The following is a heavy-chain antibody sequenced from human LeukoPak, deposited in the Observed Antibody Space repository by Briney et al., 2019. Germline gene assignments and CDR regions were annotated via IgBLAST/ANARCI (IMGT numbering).Heavy chain of an antibody. CDR1: GFTFSSYS. CDR2: VSTGSNYI. J-gene: IGHJ4*02. Sequence: GGSLRLSCTASGFTFSSYSLNWVRQAPGKGLEWVSSVSTGSNYIYYADSVKGRFTISRDNDKNSLYLQMNSLRVEDTAVYYCAKDDYSSSWFDWGQGTLVTVSS. CDR3: AKDDYSSSWFD. D-gene: IGHD6-13*01. V-gene: IGHV3-21*01.